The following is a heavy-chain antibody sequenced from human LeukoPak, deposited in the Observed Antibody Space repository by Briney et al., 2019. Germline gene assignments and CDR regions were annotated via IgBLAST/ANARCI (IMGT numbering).Heavy chain of an antibody. V-gene: IGHV3-74*01. J-gene: IGHJ4*02. CDR1: GFTFSSYW. Sequence: GGSLRLSCAASGFTFSSYWMHWVRHAPGKGLVWVSRINSDGSSTSYADSVKGRFTISRDNAKNTLYLQMNSLRAEDTAVYYCARALRIAAADPPDYWGQGTLVTVSS. CDR3: ARALRIAAADPPDY. D-gene: IGHD6-13*01. CDR2: INSDGSST.